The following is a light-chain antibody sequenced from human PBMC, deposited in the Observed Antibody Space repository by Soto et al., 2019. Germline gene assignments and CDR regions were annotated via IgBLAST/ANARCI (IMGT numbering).Light chain of an antibody. Sequence: QSVLTQPPSASGTPGQSVSISCSGSRSNIGTNPVNWYHQLPGTAPQLLFYTNTHRPSGVPDRFSASKSGTSASLAISGRQSEDEADYYCAAWDDSLNSVIFGGGTKLTVL. CDR2: TNT. V-gene: IGLV1-44*01. CDR3: AAWDDSLNSVI. CDR1: RSNIGTNP. J-gene: IGLJ2*01.